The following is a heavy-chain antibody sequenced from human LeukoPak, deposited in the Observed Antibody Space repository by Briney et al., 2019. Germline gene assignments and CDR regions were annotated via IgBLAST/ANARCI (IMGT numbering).Heavy chain of an antibody. V-gene: IGHV4-4*02. J-gene: IGHJ5*02. D-gene: IGHD1-26*01. CDR1: GGSISSSNW. CDR2: IYHSGST. CDR3: ARRGGGGYSGSFPLDP. Sequence: PSETLSLTCAVSGGSISSSNWWSWVRQPPGKGLEWIGEIYHSGSTNYNPSLKSRVTISVDKSKNQFSLKLSSVTAADTAVYYCARRGGGGYSGSFPLDPWGEGTLVTVSS.